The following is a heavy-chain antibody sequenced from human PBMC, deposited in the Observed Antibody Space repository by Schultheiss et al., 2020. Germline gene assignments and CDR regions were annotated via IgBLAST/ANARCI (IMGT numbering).Heavy chain of an antibody. CDR3: ARQDYYSNYERWFDP. CDR2: IYYSGST. Sequence: SETLSLTCTVSGGSISSYYWSWIRQPPGKGLEWIGYIYYSGSTNYNPSLKSRVTISVDTSKNQFSLKLSSVTAADTAVYYCARQDYYSNYERWFDPWGQGTLVTVSS. J-gene: IGHJ5*02. V-gene: IGHV4-59*01. CDR1: GGSISSYY. D-gene: IGHD4-11*01.